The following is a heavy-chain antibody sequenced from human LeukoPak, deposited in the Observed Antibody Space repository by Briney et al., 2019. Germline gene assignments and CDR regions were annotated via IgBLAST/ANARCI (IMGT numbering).Heavy chain of an antibody. J-gene: IGHJ4*02. CDR2: IYNDGSQE. CDR3: ARNVNHWNHVDC. Sequence: GRSLRLSCTASGFTFSSYGMHWVRQAPGKGLEWVTFIYNDGSQEYYADSVKGRFSISRGNSKNTLYLQMNSLRDEDTAIYYCARNVNHWNHVDCWGQGTRVTVSS. CDR1: GFTFSSYG. V-gene: IGHV3-33*01. D-gene: IGHD1-1*01.